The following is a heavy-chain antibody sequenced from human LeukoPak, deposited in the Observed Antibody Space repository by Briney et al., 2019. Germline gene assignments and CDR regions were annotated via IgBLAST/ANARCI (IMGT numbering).Heavy chain of an antibody. CDR1: GFTFSGSA. CDR3: TMSSRMVRGVIGYYYGMDV. CDR2: IRSKANSYAT. V-gene: IGHV3-73*01. Sequence: GGSLRLSCAASGFTFSGSAMHWVRQASGEGLEWVGRIRSKANSYATAYAASVKGRFTISRDDSKNTAYLQMNSLKTEDTAVYYCTMSSRMVRGVIGYYYGMDVWGKGTTVTVSS. D-gene: IGHD3-10*01. J-gene: IGHJ6*04.